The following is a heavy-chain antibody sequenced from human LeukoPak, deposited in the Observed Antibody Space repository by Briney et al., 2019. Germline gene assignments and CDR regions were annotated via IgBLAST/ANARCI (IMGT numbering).Heavy chain of an antibody. Sequence: QSGTSLRLSCEASGFIFNHYALHWVRQAPNKGLEWVAVRYYADSVKGRFSIFRDDSQKRVFLQMNSLRAEDTAVYYCAKMVVCYSSSSESDYWGQGTLVTVSS. CDR2: R. D-gene: IGHD6-13*01. CDR3: AKMVVCYSSSSESDY. CDR1: GFIFNHYA. V-gene: IGHV3-33*06. J-gene: IGHJ4*02.